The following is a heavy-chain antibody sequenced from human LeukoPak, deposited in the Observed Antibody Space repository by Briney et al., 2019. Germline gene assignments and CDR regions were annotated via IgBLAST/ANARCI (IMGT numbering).Heavy chain of an antibody. J-gene: IGHJ4*02. CDR2: IYTSGST. CDR3: AREVITMVRGVNQGFDY. CDR1: GGSFSGYY. D-gene: IGHD3-10*01. Sequence: PSETLSLTCAVYGGSFSGYYWSWIRQPAGKGLEWIGRIYTSGSTNYNPSLKSRVTMSVDTSKNQFSLKLSSVTAADTAVYYCAREVITMVRGVNQGFDYWGQGTLVTVSS. V-gene: IGHV4-4*07.